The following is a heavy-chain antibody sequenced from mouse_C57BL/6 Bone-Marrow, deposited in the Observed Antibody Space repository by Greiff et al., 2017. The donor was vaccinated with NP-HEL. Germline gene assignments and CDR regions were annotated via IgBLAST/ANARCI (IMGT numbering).Heavy chain of an antibody. J-gene: IGHJ4*01. D-gene: IGHD2-5*01. CDR1: GYTFTNYW. Sequence: QVQLKHSGAELVRPGTSVKMSCKASGYTFTNYWIGWAKQRPGHGLEWIGDIYPGGGYTNYNEKFKGKATLTADKSSSTAYMQFSSLTSEDSAIYYCARYSNYDAMDYWGQGTSVTVSS. V-gene: IGHV1-63*01. CDR2: IYPGGGYT. CDR3: ARYSNYDAMDY.